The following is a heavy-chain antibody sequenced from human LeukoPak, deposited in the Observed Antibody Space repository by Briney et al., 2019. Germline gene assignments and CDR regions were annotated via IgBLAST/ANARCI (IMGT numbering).Heavy chain of an antibody. D-gene: IGHD5-18*01. J-gene: IGHJ4*02. V-gene: IGHV3-9*03. CDR1: GFTFDDYA. Sequence: GGSLRLSCAASGFTFDDYAMHWVRQAPGKGLEWVSGISWNSGSIGYADSVKGRFTISRDNAKNSLYLQMNSLRAEDMALYYCAKAVGSGYRYGTFDYWGQGTLVTVSS. CDR3: AKAVGSGYRYGTFDY. CDR2: ISWNSGSI.